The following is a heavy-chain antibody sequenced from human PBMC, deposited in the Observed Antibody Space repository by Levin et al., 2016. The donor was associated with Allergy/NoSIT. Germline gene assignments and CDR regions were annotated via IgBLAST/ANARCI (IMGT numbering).Heavy chain of an antibody. CDR1: GGSISSGSYY. J-gene: IGHJ6*02. V-gene: IGHV4-61*02. CDR3: ARLVVVPAARRGPDYYYGMDV. CDR2: IYTSGST. Sequence: SETLSLTCTVSGGSISSGSYYWSWIRQPAGKGLEWIGRIYTSGSTNYNPSLKSRVTISVDTSKNQFSLKLSSVTAADTAVYYCARLVVVPAARRGPDYYYGMDVWGQGTTVTVSS. D-gene: IGHD2-2*01.